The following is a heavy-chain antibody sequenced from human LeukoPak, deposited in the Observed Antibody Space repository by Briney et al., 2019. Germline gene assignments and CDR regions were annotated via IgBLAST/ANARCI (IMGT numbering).Heavy chain of an antibody. Sequence: SETLSLTCTVSGGSISSGSYYWSWIRQPAGKGLEWIGRIYSSGSTNYNPSLKSRVTISVDTSKNQFSLNLSSVTAADTAVYYCARQEIGLRSFDPWGQGTLVTVSS. D-gene: IGHD3/OR15-3a*01. J-gene: IGHJ5*02. CDR2: IYSSGST. V-gene: IGHV4-61*02. CDR3: ARQEIGLRSFDP. CDR1: GGSISSGSYY.